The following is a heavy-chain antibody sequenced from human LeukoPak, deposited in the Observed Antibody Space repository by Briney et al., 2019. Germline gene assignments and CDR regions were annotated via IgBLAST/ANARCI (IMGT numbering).Heavy chain of an antibody. Sequence: ASVKVSCKASGYTFTGYYMHWVRQAPGQGLERMGWINPNSGGTNYAQKFQGRVTMTRDTSISTAYMELSRLRYDDTAVYYCAWDKGRLLLHFDYWGQRTLVTVSS. CDR2: INPNSGGT. J-gene: IGHJ4*02. D-gene: IGHD2-15*01. CDR1: GYTFTGYY. CDR3: AWDKGRLLLHFDY. V-gene: IGHV1-2*02.